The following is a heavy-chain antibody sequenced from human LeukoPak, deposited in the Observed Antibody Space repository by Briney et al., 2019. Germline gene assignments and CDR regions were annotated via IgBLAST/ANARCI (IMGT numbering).Heavy chain of an antibody. D-gene: IGHD3-22*01. CDR3: VESMAIVSATRHSLDY. CDR1: GFIFRNYA. J-gene: IGHJ4*02. V-gene: IGHV3-64D*09. Sequence: GGSLRLSCSASGFIFRNYAMHWVRQAPGKGLDYVAVISGDGGTTFYADSVKGRFTISRDNVKNTLYLHMSSLRGEDTSVYYCVESMAIVSATRHSLDYWGQGTLVTVSS. CDR2: ISGDGGTT.